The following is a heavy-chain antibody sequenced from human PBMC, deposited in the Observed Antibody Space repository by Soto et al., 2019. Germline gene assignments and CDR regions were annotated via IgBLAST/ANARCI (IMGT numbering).Heavy chain of an antibody. D-gene: IGHD6-13*01. V-gene: IGHV4-59*01. J-gene: IGHJ5*02. CDR1: GGSTSSYY. CDR2: IYYSGST. Sequence: SETLSLTCTVSGGSTSSYYWSWIRQPPGKGLEWIGYIYYSGSTNYNPSLKSRVTISVDTSKNQFSLKLSSVTAADTAVYYCARDVAAAGTFDPWGQGTLVTVSS. CDR3: ARDVAAAGTFDP.